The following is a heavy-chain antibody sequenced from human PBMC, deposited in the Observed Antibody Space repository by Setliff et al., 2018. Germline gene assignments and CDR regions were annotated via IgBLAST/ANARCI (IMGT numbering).Heavy chain of an antibody. V-gene: IGHV1-18*04. CDR1: GYMFKRYG. CDR2: ISPYNDNT. D-gene: IGHD2-2*01. CDR3: SRLVRYCTTTSCQGASGAEL. Sequence: ASVKVSCKASGYMFKRYGINWMRRAPGQGFEWMGWISPYNDNTKSAQKFLDRVTMTTDPSTTTAYLELRSLTSDDTAVYYCSRLVRYCTTTSCQGASGAELWGQGTLVTVSS. J-gene: IGHJ4*02.